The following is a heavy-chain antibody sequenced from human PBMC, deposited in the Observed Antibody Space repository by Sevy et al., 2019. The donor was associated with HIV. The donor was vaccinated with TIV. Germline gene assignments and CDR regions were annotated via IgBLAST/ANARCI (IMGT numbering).Heavy chain of an antibody. Sequence: GGSLRLSCAASGFTFSSYEMNWVRQAPGNGLEWVSYITNSGSAEYYSDSVRGRFTISRDNTKNSLYLQMNSLRAEDTALYYCARDLPPSATTVAHFDYWGRGTLVTVSS. D-gene: IGHD4-17*01. CDR1: GFTFSSYE. V-gene: IGHV3-48*03. CDR3: ARDLPPSATTVAHFDY. CDR2: ITNSGSAE. J-gene: IGHJ4*02.